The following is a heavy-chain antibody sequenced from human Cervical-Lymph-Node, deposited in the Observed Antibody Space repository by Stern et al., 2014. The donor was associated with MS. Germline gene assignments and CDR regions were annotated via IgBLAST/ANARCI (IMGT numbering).Heavy chain of an antibody. J-gene: IGHJ6*02. CDR1: GYSFTNYW. Sequence: VQLVQSGAEVKKPGESLKISCKGSGYSFTNYWIGWVRQMPGKGLEWMGVIYPGASDTRYSPSFQGRVTISADKSISTAYLQWSSLKASDTAMYYCARHRQQTLYGMDVWGQGTTVTVSS. CDR3: ARHRQQTLYGMDV. CDR2: IYPGASDT. D-gene: IGHD6-13*01. V-gene: IGHV5-51*01.